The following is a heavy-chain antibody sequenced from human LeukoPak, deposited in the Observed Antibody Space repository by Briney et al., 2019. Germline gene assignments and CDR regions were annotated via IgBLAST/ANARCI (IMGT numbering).Heavy chain of an antibody. CDR1: GVSFDDYY. V-gene: IGHV4-34*01. CDR2: INHSGYT. Sequence: SETLSLTCAVSGVSFDDYYWAWVRQTPGKGLEWIGEINHSGYTNDSPSLKSRVTLSIDTSKKQFSLNLRSVAVADAGIYYCTRMTTGHDYWGQGTLVTVSS. CDR3: TRMTTGHDY. J-gene: IGHJ4*02. D-gene: IGHD4-17*01.